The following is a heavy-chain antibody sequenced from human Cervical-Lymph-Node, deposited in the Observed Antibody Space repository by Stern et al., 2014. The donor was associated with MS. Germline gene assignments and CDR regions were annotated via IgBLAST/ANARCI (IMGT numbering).Heavy chain of an antibody. CDR1: GFSFSDYS. V-gene: IGHV3-21*01. CDR2: ISCNTAYI. Sequence: EVQLVESGGGPVRPGGSLRLSCEASGFSFSDYSMNLVRQAPGTGLAWVSSISCNTAYIYCADKVDGRITITRDYAQKSVLRQMHGRGVDDATVYYCVRRGGIKSFDYWGQGTLVTVSS. D-gene: IGHD2-21*01. J-gene: IGHJ4*02. CDR3: VRRGGIKSFDY.